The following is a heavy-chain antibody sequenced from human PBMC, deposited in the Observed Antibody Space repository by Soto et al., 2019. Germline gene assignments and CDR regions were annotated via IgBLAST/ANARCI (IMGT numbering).Heavy chain of an antibody. J-gene: IGHJ5*02. CDR3: ARVVVAPSGWLAP. CDR2: ISASGGLK. Sequence: EVQLSESGGDLRQPGGSLRLSCAASGVTFTNYAMTWVRQTPGKGMELVSGISASGGLKHYADSVQGRFTVSRDNSKYILYLLMDSLRDEDTALYYCARVVVAPSGWLAPWGQGTHVTFSS. D-gene: IGHD2-15*01. V-gene: IGHV3-23*01. CDR1: GVTFTNYA.